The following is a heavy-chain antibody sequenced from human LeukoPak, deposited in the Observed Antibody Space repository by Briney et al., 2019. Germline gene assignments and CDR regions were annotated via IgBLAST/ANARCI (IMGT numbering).Heavy chain of an antibody. CDR3: VKRGYDTRGYYGYFDY. CDR1: GFTLSTYW. D-gene: IGHD3-22*01. V-gene: IGHV3-23*01. J-gene: IGHJ4*02. Sequence: GGSLRLSCAASGFTLSTYWMSWVRQAPGKGLEWVSVISGSGGSTYYADSVEGRFTISRDNSKNTLYLQMHSLRVEDTATYYCVKRGYDTRGYYGYFDYWGQGTLVTVSS. CDR2: ISGSGGST.